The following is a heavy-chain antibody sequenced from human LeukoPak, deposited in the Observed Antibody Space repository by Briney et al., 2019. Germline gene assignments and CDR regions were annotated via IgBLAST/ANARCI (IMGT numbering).Heavy chain of an antibody. J-gene: IGHJ4*02. CDR2: INPSGGST. Sequence: GASVKVSCKASGYTFTTYYMHWVRQAPGQGLEWMGIINPSGGSTSYAQKFQGRVTMTRDTSTSTVYMELSSLRSEDTALYYCAREEEGGTSDYWGQGTLVTVSS. CDR3: AREEEGGTSDY. D-gene: IGHD1-14*01. V-gene: IGHV1-46*01. CDR1: GYTFTTYY.